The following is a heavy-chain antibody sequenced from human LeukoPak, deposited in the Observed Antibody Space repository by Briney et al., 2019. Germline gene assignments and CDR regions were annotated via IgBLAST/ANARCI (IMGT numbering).Heavy chain of an antibody. J-gene: IGHJ6*03. D-gene: IGHD3-22*01. V-gene: IGHV1-24*01. Sequence: GASVKVSCKVSGYTLTELSMHWVRQAPGKGLEWMGGFDPEDGETIYAQKFQGRVTMTEDTSTDTAYMELSSLRSEDTAVYYCATVKLSGFSSGYRPYYYYYMDVWGKGTTVTISS. CDR2: FDPEDGET. CDR3: ATVKLSGFSSGYRPYYYYYMDV. CDR1: GYTLTELS.